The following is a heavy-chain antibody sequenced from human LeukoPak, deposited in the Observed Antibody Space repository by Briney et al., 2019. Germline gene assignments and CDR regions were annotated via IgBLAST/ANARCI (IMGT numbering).Heavy chain of an antibody. Sequence: GGSLRLSCTASGFTFGDYAMSWVREAPGKGLEWVGFIRSKAYGGTTEYAASVKGRFTISRDDSKSIAYLQMNSLKTEDTAVYYCTVVVADQRVDYWGQGTLVTVSS. CDR1: GFTFGDYA. J-gene: IGHJ4*02. D-gene: IGHD2-15*01. CDR3: TVVVADQRVDY. V-gene: IGHV3-49*04. CDR2: IRSKAYGGTT.